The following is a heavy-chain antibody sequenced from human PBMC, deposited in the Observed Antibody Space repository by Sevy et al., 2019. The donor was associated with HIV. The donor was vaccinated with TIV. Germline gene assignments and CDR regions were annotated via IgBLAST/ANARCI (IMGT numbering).Heavy chain of an antibody. CDR3: ARDNLPPVMVTMVRGALSFYFDY. J-gene: IGHJ4*02. V-gene: IGHV3-33*01. Sequence: GGSLRLSCAASEFTFSSYGMHWVRQAPGKGLEWVAVIWYDGSNKYYADSVKGRFTISRDNSKNTLYLQMNSLRAEDTAVYYCARDNLPPVMVTMVRGALSFYFDYWGQGTLVTVSS. D-gene: IGHD3-10*01. CDR1: EFTFSSYG. CDR2: IWYDGSNK.